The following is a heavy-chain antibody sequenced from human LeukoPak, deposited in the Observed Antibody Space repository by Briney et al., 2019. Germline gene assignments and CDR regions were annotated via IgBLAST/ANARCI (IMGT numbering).Heavy chain of an antibody. J-gene: IGHJ6*02. D-gene: IGHD4-11*01. V-gene: IGHV3-11*04. CDR2: ISSSGSTI. Sequence: PGGSLRLSCAASGFTFSDYYMSWIRQAPGKGLEWVSYISSSGSTIYYADSVKGRFTISRDNAKNSLYLQVNSLRAEDTAVYYCAREPTDYYYGMDVWGQGTTVTVSS. CDR1: GFTFSDYY. CDR3: AREPTDYYYGMDV.